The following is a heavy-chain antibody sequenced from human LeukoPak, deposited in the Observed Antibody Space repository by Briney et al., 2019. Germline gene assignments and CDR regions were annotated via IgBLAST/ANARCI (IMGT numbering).Heavy chain of an antibody. CDR3: AKEKYDFWSGYVDY. Sequence: GGSLRLSCAASGFTFSSYGMHWVRQAPGKGLEWVAVIWYDGSNKYYADSVKGRFTISRDNSKNTLYLQMNSLRAEDTAVYYCAKEKYDFWSGYVDYWGQGTLVTVSS. V-gene: IGHV3-30*02. CDR1: GFTFSSYG. CDR2: IWYDGSNK. D-gene: IGHD3-3*01. J-gene: IGHJ4*02.